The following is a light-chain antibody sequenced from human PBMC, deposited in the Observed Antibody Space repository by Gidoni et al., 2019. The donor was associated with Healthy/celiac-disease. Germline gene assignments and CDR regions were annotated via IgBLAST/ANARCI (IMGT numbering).Light chain of an antibody. V-gene: IGKV1-39*01. CDR2: AAA. CDR3: QQSYSTPRSS. CDR1: QRISSY. J-gene: IGKJ2*04. Sequence: DIQMPQSTSSLSASVGDRVTITCRASQRISSYLNWYQQKPGKAPKLLIYAAASLQSGGPSRFSGSGSGTDFTLTISSLQPEDFATYYCQQSYSTPRSSFGQXTKLEIK.